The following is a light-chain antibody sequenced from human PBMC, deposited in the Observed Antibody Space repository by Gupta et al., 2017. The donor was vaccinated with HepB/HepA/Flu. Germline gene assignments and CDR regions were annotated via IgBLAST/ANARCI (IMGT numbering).Light chain of an antibody. J-gene: IGLJ2*01. CDR2: KDN. CDR1: KLGDKY. V-gene: IGLV3-1*01. Sequence: SYELPQPPSVSVSPGQTASITCSGDKLGDKYASWYQQKPGQSPVLVIYKDNKRPSGIPERFSGSNSGNTATLTISGTQPRDEADYYCQAWDSNTVVFGGGTKLTVL. CDR3: QAWDSNTVV.